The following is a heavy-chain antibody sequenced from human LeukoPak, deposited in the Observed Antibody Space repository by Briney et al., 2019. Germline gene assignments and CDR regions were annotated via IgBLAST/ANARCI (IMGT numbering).Heavy chain of an antibody. J-gene: IGHJ4*02. D-gene: IGHD1-26*01. Sequence: KPSETLSLTCTVSGGSISSYYWSWIRQPAGKGLEWIGRIYTSGSTNYNPPLKSRVTMSVDTSKNQFSLKLSSVTAADTAVYYCARIVGATGHYYFDYWGQGTLVTVSS. V-gene: IGHV4-4*07. CDR3: ARIVGATGHYYFDY. CDR2: IYTSGST. CDR1: GGSISSYY.